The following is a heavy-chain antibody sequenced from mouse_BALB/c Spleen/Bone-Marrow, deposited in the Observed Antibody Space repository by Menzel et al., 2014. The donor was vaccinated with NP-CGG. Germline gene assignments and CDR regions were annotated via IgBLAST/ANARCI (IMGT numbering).Heavy chain of an antibody. D-gene: IGHD2-3*01. CDR1: GFNIKDYY. Sequence: LVESGAELVRPGALVKLSCKASGFNIKDYYLHWVKQGPEQGLAWIGWIDPEKGNTKYDPKFQGKATITADASSNTAYLQLSSLTSEDTAVYYCARNGYYVYYYAMDYWGQGTSVTVSS. V-gene: IGHV14-1*02. CDR2: IDPEKGNT. J-gene: IGHJ4*01. CDR3: ARNGYYVYYYAMDY.